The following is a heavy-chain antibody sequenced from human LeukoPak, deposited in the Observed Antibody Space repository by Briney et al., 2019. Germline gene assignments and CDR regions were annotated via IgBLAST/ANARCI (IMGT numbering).Heavy chain of an antibody. CDR2: ISHSGSNL. J-gene: IGHJ4*02. V-gene: IGHV3-11*01. CDR3: ARGDSSGAPDY. Sequence: KPGGSLRLSCAASGFTFSDSFMNWIRQAPGKGLEWLSYISHSGSNLDYAESVRGRFTISRDNANHSLYLQINSLRAEDTAVYYCARGDSSGAPDYWGLGTLVTVSS. CDR1: GFTFSDSF. D-gene: IGHD3-22*01.